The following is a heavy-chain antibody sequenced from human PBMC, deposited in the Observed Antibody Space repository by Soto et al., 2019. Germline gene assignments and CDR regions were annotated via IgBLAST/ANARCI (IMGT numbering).Heavy chain of an antibody. CDR1: GYTFNLYG. CDR2: ISAQNGNA. V-gene: IGHV1-18*01. Sequence: QVQLEQSGGEVKKPGASVKVSCKASGYTFNLYGITWVRQAPGEGPDWLGWISAQNGNATYAQRFKGRDTMTRETSTTTSYMELGSLPSDDTAVYYCARITSTSRALGYWGQGTLVTVSS. D-gene: IGHD3-3*01. J-gene: IGHJ4*02. CDR3: ARITSTSRALGY.